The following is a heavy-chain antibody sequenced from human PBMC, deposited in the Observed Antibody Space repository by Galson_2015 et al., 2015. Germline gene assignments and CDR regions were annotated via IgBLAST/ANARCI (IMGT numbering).Heavy chain of an antibody. V-gene: IGHV3-23*01. CDR3: TKSNSLQDDNGWYYFDH. Sequence: SLRLSCAASGFIFRNYAMTWVRQGPGKGLDWVSVISGSGGWTYYADSVKGRFNISRDNSKNTLYLQMSSLRAEDTAIYYCTKSNSLQDDNGWYYFDHWGQGTLVTVPS. D-gene: IGHD6-19*01. J-gene: IGHJ4*02. CDR2: ISGSGGWT. CDR1: GFIFRNYA.